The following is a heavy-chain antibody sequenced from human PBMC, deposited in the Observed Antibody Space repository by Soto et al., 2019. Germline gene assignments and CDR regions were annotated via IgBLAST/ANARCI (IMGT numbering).Heavy chain of an antibody. CDR1: GYTFTGYY. CDR3: ARGLQYYYDSSGYPGY. D-gene: IGHD3-22*01. J-gene: IGHJ4*02. CDR2: INPNSGGT. V-gene: IGHV1-2*02. Sequence: ASVKVSCKASGYTFTGYYMHWVRQAPGQGLEWMGLINPNSGGTNYAQKFQGRVTMTRDTSISTAYMELSRLRSDDTAVYYCARGLQYYYDSSGYPGYWGEGNLVTVSS.